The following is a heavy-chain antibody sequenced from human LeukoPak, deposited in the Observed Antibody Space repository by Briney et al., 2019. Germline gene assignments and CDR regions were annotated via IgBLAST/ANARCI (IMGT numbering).Heavy chain of an antibody. CDR2: VSGGGANT. J-gene: IGHJ4*02. CDR1: GFPFSSYA. V-gene: IGHV3-23*01. Sequence: GGSLRLSCAASGFPFSSYAMSWVRQAPGKGLDWVSSVSGGGANTYYADSVKGRFTISRDNSKNTLYLQMYSLRAEDTAVYYCTRDPWLVPDYWGQGTLVTVSS. D-gene: IGHD6-19*01. CDR3: TRDPWLVPDY.